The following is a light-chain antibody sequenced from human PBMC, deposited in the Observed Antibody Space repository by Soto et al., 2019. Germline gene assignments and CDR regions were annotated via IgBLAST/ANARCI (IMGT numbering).Light chain of an antibody. J-gene: IGKJ1*01. CDR2: DAS. CDR3: QQNLGVHT. CDR1: QIVRGY. V-gene: IGKV3-11*01. Sequence: EIVLSQSPGTLSLFPGERATLSFSASQIVRGYLAWYQQKPGQAPRLLIYDASNRATGIPARFSGSGSGTDFTLTISSLEPEDSAVYYCQQNLGVHTFGQGTMV.